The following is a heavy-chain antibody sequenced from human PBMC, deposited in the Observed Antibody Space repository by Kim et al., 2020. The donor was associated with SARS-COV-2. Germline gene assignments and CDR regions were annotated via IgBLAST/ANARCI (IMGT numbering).Heavy chain of an antibody. J-gene: IGHJ4*02. CDR1: GGSFSGYY. CDR3: ARGEDIVVVPAAHRFDY. V-gene: IGHV4-34*01. Sequence: SETLSLTCAVYGGSFSGYYWSWIRQPPGKGLEWIGEINHSGSTNYNPSLKSRVTISVDTSKNQFSLKLSSVTAADTAVYYCARGEDIVVVPAAHRFDYWGQGTLVTVSS. D-gene: IGHD2-2*01. CDR2: INHSGST.